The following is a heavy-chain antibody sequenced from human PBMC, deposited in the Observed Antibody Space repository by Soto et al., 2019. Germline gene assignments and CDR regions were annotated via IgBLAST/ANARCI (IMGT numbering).Heavy chain of an antibody. CDR2: ISSSSSTI. CDR1: GFTFSSYS. V-gene: IGHV3-48*02. D-gene: IGHD3-3*01. CDR3: AKDRNDFWSGKDYYYGMDV. Sequence: GGSLRLSCAASGFTFSSYSMNWVRQAPGKGLEWVSYISSSSSTIYYADSVKGRFTISRDNAKNSLYLQMNSLRDEDTAVYYCAKDRNDFWSGKDYYYGMDVWGQGTTVTVSS. J-gene: IGHJ6*02.